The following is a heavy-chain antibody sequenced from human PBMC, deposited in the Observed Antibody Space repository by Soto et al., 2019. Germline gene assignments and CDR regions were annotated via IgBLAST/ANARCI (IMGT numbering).Heavy chain of an antibody. Sequence: QVHLVESGGGVVQPGRSLRLSCAASGFTFSYYAMHWVRQAPGKGLKWVASISYEGSNKYYADSVKGRFTISRDNSKNTLILQMSSLRTEDTAVYYCARRREYRALVDWGQGTLVTVSS. D-gene: IGHD5-18*01. CDR3: ARRREYRALVD. J-gene: IGHJ4*02. CDR2: ISYEGSNK. V-gene: IGHV3-30*15. CDR1: GFTFSYYA.